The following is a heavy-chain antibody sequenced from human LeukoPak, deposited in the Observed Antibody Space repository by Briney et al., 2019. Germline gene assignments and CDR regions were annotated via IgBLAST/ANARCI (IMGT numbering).Heavy chain of an antibody. J-gene: IGHJ4*02. Sequence: GGSLRLSCAASGFTFSTFAMIWVRQPPGKGLVWVSSIFPSGGEIHYADSVRGRFTISRDNSKSTLSLQMNSLRAEDTAIYYCATYRQVLLPFESWGQGTLVTVSS. CDR1: GFTFSTFA. CDR2: IFPSGGEI. V-gene: IGHV3-23*01. CDR3: ATYRQVLLPFES. D-gene: IGHD2-8*02.